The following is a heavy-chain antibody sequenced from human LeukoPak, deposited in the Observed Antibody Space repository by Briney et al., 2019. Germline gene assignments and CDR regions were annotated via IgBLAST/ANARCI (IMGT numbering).Heavy chain of an antibody. CDR1: GFTFSSYW. Sequence: SGGSLRLSCAASGFTFSSYWMSWVRQAPGKGLEWVANIKQDGSEKYYVDSVKGRFTISRDNAKNSLYLQMNSLRAEDTAVYYCARTGYSSSWYDYYYYGMDVWGQGTTDTVSS. CDR3: ARTGYSSSWYDYYYYGMDV. V-gene: IGHV3-7*02. D-gene: IGHD6-13*01. CDR2: IKQDGSEK. J-gene: IGHJ6*02.